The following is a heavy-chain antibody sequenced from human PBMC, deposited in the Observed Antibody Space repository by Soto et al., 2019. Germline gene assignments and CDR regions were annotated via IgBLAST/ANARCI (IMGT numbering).Heavy chain of an antibody. J-gene: IGHJ1*01. Sequence: QVQLQESGPGLVKPSGTLSLTCGVSSGSISSRNWWSWVRQPAGKGLEWIGEISHSGRTNYNPSLESRVTMSVDKSRNQFYLKLNFVTAADTAVYYCATQTYRYNLHHWGQGPLVTVSS. CDR2: ISHSGRT. V-gene: IGHV4-4*02. CDR1: SGSISSRNW. D-gene: IGHD1-1*01. CDR3: ATQTYRYNLHH.